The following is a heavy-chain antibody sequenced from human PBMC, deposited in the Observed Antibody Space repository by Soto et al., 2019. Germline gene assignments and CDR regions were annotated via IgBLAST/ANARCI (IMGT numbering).Heavy chain of an antibody. V-gene: IGHV3-33*01. J-gene: IGHJ6*03. CDR3: ARDSYGDYGYYMDV. CDR1: GFTFSSYG. D-gene: IGHD4-17*01. Sequence: QVQLVESGGGVVQPGRSLRLSCAASGFTFSSYGMHWVRQAPGKGLEWVAVIWYDGSNKYYADSVKSRFTISRDNSKNTLYLQMNSLRAEDTAVYYCARDSYGDYGYYMDVWGKGTTVTVSS. CDR2: IWYDGSNK.